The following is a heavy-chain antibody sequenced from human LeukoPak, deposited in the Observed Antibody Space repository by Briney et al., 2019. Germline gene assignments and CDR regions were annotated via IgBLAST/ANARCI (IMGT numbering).Heavy chain of an antibody. CDR1: RYIFTRQD. CDR3: ASYPRYSSSPPFDY. V-gene: IGHV1-2*02. CDR2: INPNTGDT. J-gene: IGHJ4*02. Sequence: ASVKVSCQASRYIFTRQDMHGVRQAPGQGLEWMGWINPNTGDTNYAQKFQGRVTMTRDTTISAVFMELSRLTSDDTAMYFCASYPRYSSSPPFDYWGQGTLVTVSS. D-gene: IGHD6-19*01.